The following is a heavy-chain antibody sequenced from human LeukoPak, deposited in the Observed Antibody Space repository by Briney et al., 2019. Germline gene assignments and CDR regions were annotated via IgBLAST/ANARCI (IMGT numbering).Heavy chain of an antibody. Sequence: SETLSLTCSVSGGSISNYYWSWIRQPPGKALEWIGYIYYSADTNYNPSLKSRVTISVDMSKNQFSLRLTSVTAADTAVYYCARDHGYSSSWWGQGTLVTVSS. V-gene: IGHV4-59*12. J-gene: IGHJ4*02. CDR1: GGSISNYY. CDR2: IYYSADT. D-gene: IGHD6-13*01. CDR3: ARDHGYSSSW.